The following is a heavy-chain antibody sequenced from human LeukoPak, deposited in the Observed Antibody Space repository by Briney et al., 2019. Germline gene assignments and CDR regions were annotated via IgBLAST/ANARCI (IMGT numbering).Heavy chain of an antibody. J-gene: IGHJ3*02. CDR3: ARIYCSGGNCYAFDI. Sequence: GGSLRLSCAASGFTVSSNYMSWVRQAPGKGLEWVSVIYSGGSTCYADSVKGRFTISRDNSKNTLYLQMNTLRAEDTAVYYCARIYCSGGNCYAFDIWGQGTMVTVAS. D-gene: IGHD2-15*01. CDR1: GFTVSSNY. CDR2: IYSGGST. V-gene: IGHV3-53*01.